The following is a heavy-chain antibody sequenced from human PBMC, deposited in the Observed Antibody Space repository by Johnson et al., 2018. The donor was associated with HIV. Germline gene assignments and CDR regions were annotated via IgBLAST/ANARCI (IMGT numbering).Heavy chain of an antibody. D-gene: IGHD3-10*01. CDR2: FYSGDST. CDR3: ARDVASVYGSGDHAFDI. Sequence: VQLVESGGGLVQPGGSLRLSCAASGFTVSSNYMSWVRQAPGQGLEWVSTFYSGDSTYYAYSVKGRFTISRDNSRNTLYLQMGRLRVEDMAVYYCARDVASVYGSGDHAFDIWGQGTMVTVSS. V-gene: IGHV3-66*01. J-gene: IGHJ3*02. CDR1: GFTVSSNY.